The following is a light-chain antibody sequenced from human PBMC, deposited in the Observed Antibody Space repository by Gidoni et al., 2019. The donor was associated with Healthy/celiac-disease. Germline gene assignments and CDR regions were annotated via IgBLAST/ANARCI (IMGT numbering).Light chain of an antibody. CDR1: KSISSW. CDR3: QQANSFPWT. V-gene: IGKV1-12*01. CDR2: AAS. J-gene: IGKJ1*01. Sequence: HITQPPSSVSASVGDRVTLPCRESKSISSWLAWYQQKPGKAPKLLIYAASSLQSGVPSRVSGSGSGTDFTLTISSLQPEDFATYYCQQANSFPWTFXXXTKVEIK.